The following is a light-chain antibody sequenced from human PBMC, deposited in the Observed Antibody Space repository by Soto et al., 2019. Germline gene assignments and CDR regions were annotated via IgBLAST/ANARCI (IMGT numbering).Light chain of an antibody. J-gene: IGKJ3*01. CDR3: QQLNSFPIP. V-gene: IGKV1-9*01. Sequence: IQLTQSPSSLSASVGDRVTISCRASPGIANFLAWYQQKPGKAPKLLIYGASTLQSGVPSRFSGSGSGTDFTLTFSWLQPEDLATYYCQQLNSFPIPFGPGTKVDIK. CDR2: GAS. CDR1: PGIANF.